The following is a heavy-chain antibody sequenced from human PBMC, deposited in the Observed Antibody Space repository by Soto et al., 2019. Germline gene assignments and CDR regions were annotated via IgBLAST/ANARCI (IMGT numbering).Heavy chain of an antibody. CDR2: ISGSGGST. Sequence: PGGSLRLSCAASGFTFSSYAMSWVRQAPGKGLEWVSAISGSGGSTYYADSVKGRFTISRDNSKNTLYLQMNSLRAEDTAVYYCANHDYGDYAQGDYFDYWGQGTLVTSPQ. D-gene: IGHD4-17*01. CDR3: ANHDYGDYAQGDYFDY. J-gene: IGHJ4*02. CDR1: GFTFSSYA. V-gene: IGHV3-23*01.